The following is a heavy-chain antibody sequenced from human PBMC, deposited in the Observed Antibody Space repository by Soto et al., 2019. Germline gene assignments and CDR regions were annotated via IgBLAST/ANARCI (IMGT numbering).Heavy chain of an antibody. CDR3: ARTPSA. V-gene: IGHV4-31*11. Sequence: SQTLPLTCAVYGGSFSGYYWSWIRQHPGKGLEWIGYIYYSGSTYYNPSLKSRVTISVDTSKNQFSLKLSSVTAADTAVYYCARTPSAWGQGTLVTVSS. J-gene: IGHJ5*02. CDR1: GGSFSGYY. CDR2: IYYSGST.